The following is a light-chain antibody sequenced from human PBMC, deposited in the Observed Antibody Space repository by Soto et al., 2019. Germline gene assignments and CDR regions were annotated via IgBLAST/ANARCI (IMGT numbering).Light chain of an antibody. J-gene: IGKJ4*01. CDR1: QSVSSN. V-gene: IGKV3D-15*01. Sequence: EIVMTQSPATLSVSPGERATLSCRASQSVSSNLAWYQQKPGQAPRLLMYGASTRAPGIPARFSGSGSGTELTLTISSLQSEDFAIYYCQQYNRWPLTFGGGTKVEIK. CDR2: GAS. CDR3: QQYNRWPLT.